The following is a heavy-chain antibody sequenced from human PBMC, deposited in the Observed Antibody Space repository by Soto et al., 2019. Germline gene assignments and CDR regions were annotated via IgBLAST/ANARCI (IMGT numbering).Heavy chain of an antibody. CDR3: ARLLNYYDSSGYPLDYYYYGMDV. V-gene: IGHV5-10-1*01. Sequence: GESLKIAGKGSGYSFTSYWISWVRQMPGKGLEWMGRIDPSDSYTNYSPSFQGHVTISADKSISTAYLQWSSLKASDTAMYYCARLLNYYDSSGYPLDYYYYGMDVWGQGTTVTVSS. D-gene: IGHD3-22*01. CDR1: GYSFTSYW. CDR2: IDPSDSYT. J-gene: IGHJ6*02.